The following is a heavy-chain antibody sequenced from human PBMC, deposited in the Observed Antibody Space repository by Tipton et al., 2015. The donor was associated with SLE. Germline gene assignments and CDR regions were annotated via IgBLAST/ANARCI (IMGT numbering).Heavy chain of an antibody. CDR1: GYTFASYD. Sequence: QLVQSGPEVKKPGASVKVSCKASGYTFASYDINWVRQAPGQGLEWMGWINTNTGNPTYAQGFTGRFAFSLDTSVSTAYLQISSLRAEDTAVYYCAKGNDYSSYYYYYGMDVWGQGTTVTVSS. CDR3: AKGNDYSSYYYYYGMDV. CDR2: INTNTGNP. J-gene: IGHJ6*02. D-gene: IGHD4-11*01. V-gene: IGHV7-4-1*02.